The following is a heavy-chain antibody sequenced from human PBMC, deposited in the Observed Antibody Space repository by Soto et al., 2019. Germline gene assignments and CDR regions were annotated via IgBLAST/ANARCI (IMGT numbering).Heavy chain of an antibody. Sequence: PGGSLRLSCRVSGFTFSSHAMAWVRLAPGKGLECVSGISGSGGTSFYADSVKGRCTVSRDNSKNTLYLQMNSLRAEDTVVYYCARAPYDFWSTGQFYFDHWGQGTQVTVSS. CDR2: ISGSGGTS. J-gene: IGHJ4*02. D-gene: IGHD3-3*01. CDR1: GFTFSSHA. CDR3: ARAPYDFWSTGQFYFDH. V-gene: IGHV3-23*01.